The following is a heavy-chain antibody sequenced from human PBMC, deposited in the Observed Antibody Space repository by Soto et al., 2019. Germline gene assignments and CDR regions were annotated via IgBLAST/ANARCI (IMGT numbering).Heavy chain of an antibody. D-gene: IGHD6-19*01. CDR3: ARDLGGWPDY. Sequence: QVQLVQSGAEVKKPGASVKVSCKASGYTFTSYAIHWVRQAPGQRLGWMGWINAGNGNTKYSQKFQDRVTITRDTSASTAYMELSSLRSEDTAVYDCARDLGGWPDYWGQGTLVTVSS. J-gene: IGHJ4*02. CDR1: GYTFTSYA. V-gene: IGHV1-3*01. CDR2: INAGNGNT.